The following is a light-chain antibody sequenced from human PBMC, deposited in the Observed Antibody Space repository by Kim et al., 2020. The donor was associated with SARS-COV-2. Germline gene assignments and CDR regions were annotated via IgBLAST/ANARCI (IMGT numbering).Light chain of an antibody. CDR3: QTWDSNNDHRV. J-gene: IGLJ3*02. CDR2: YNN. Sequence: APGMTARITCGGNNIGSKNVHWYQQKPGQAPVLVMYYNNDRPSGIPERVSGSNSENTATLTISRVEAGDEADYYCQTWDSNNDHRVFGGGTKVTVL. V-gene: IGLV3-21*04. CDR1: NIGSKN.